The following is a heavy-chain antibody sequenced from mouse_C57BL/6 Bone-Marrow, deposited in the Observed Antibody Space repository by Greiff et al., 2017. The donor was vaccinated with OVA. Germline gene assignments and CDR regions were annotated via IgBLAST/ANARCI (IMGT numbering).Heavy chain of an antibody. V-gene: IGHV1-26*01. J-gene: IGHJ2*01. CDR2: INPNNGGT. CDR1: GYTFTDYY. D-gene: IGHD1-1*01. CDR3: ARDYGSSPLFDY. Sequence: VQLQQSGPELVKPGASVKISCKASGYTFTDYYMNWVKQSHGKSLEWIGDINPNNGGTSYNQKFKGKATLTVDKSSSTAYMELRSLTSEDSAVYYCARDYGSSPLFDYWGQGTTLTVSS.